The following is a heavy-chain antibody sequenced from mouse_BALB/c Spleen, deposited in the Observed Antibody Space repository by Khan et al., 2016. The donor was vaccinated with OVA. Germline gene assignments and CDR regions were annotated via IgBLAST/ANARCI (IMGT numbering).Heavy chain of an antibody. CDR2: INPSTDYT. CDR1: GYTFTTYW. CDR3: TRRGLYGIFPY. J-gene: IGHJ3*01. Sequence: VQLQQSGTELAKPGASVKMSCKASGYTFTTYWMHWIKQRPGQGLEWIGYINPSTDYTEYNEKFKDKATLTADESSSTAFMQLSSLTYEDSAVYYGTRRGLYGIFPYWGQGTLVTVSA. D-gene: IGHD2-1*01. V-gene: IGHV1-7*01.